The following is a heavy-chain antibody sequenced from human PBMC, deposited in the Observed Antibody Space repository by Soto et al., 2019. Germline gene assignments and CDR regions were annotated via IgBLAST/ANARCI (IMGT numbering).Heavy chain of an antibody. Sequence: EVQLLESGGGLVQPGGSLRLSCAASGFTFSSYAMSWVRQAQGKGLEWVSAISGSGGSTYYADSVKGRFTISRDNSKNTLYLQMNSLRAEDTAVYYCANLVVPAASGIAAATGYWGQGTLVTVSS. V-gene: IGHV3-23*01. CDR3: ANLVVPAASGIAAATGY. J-gene: IGHJ4*02. CDR2: ISGSGGST. CDR1: GFTFSSYA. D-gene: IGHD2-2*01.